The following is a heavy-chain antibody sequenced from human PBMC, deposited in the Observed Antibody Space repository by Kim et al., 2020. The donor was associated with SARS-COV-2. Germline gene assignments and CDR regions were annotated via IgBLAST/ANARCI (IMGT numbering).Heavy chain of an antibody. CDR2: IYSGGSST. Sequence: GGSLRLSCAASGFTFSSYAMSWVRQAPGKGLEWVSVIYSGGSSTYYADSVKGRFTISRDNSKNTLYLQMNSLRAEDTAVYYCAKDGSYGDGDFENCGQRDLGTVSS. CDR1: GFTFSSYA. D-gene: IGHD4-17*01. V-gene: IGHV3-23*03. J-gene: IGHJ4*02. CDR3: AKDGSYGDGDFEN.